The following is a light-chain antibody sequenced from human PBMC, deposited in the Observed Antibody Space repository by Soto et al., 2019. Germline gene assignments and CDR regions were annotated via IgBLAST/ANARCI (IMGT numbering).Light chain of an antibody. CDR1: SSDVGGYNY. CDR2: EVS. J-gene: IGLJ1*01. CDR3: SSYTSSSTLYV. Sequence: QSALTQPASVSGSPGQSITISCTGNSSDVGGYNYVSWYQQHPGKAPKLMIFEVSSRPSGVSYRFSGSKSGNTASLTISGLQAEDEADYYCSSYTSSSTLYVFGSGTKLTVL. V-gene: IGLV2-14*01.